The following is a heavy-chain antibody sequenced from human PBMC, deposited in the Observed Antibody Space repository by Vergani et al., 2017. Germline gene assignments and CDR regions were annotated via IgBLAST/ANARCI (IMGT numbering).Heavy chain of an antibody. V-gene: IGHV3-30*01. Sequence: QVQLVESGGGVVQPGRSLRLSCAASGFTFSSYAMHWVRQAPGKGLEWVAVISYDGSNKYYADSVKGRFTISIDHAKNTLCLQMNSLRAEDTAVYYCARSIAAAGLPGDYWGRGTLVTVSS. CDR3: ARSIAAAGLPGDY. CDR2: ISYDGSNK. D-gene: IGHD6-13*01. J-gene: IGHJ4*02. CDR1: GFTFSSYA.